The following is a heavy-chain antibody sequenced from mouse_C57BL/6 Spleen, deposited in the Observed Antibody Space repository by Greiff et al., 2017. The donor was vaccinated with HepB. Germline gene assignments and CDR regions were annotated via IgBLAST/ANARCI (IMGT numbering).Heavy chain of an antibody. CDR1: GYSFTGYY. D-gene: IGHD1-1*01. V-gene: IGHV1-42*01. CDR2: INPSTGGT. Sequence: EVQLQQSGPELVKPGASVKISCKASGYSFTGYYMNWVKQSPEKSLEWIGEINPSTGGTTYNQKFKAKAKLTVDKSSSTAYMQLKSLTSEDSAVYYCARSGGSSRGLWYFDVWGTGTTVTVSS. CDR3: ARSGGSSRGLWYFDV. J-gene: IGHJ1*03.